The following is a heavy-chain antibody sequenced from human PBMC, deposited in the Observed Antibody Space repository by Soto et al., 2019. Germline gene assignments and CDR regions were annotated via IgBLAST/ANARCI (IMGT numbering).Heavy chain of an antibody. CDR3: ARGARGYYYMDV. Sequence: TGGSLRLSCAASGFTFTDYWMHWVRQVPGEGLVWVSRVKYDVSSTNYADSVKGRFTISRDNAKNTLYLQMNSLRNEDTAVYFCARGARGYYYMDVWGKGTTVTVSS. CDR2: VKYDVSST. D-gene: IGHD3-10*01. CDR1: GFTFTDYW. V-gene: IGHV3-74*01. J-gene: IGHJ6*03.